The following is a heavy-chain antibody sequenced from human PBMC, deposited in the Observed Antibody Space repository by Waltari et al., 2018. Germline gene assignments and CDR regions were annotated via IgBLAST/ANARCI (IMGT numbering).Heavy chain of an antibody. CDR2: IRNKANSYST. J-gene: IGHJ4*02. CDR1: GFTFSAHY. CDR3: VRLAATGSPYFDS. D-gene: IGHD6-13*01. Sequence: EVHLVESGGGLVQPGGSLRLSCVASGFTFSAHYMDWVRQAPGKGLDWFGHIRNKANSYSTEHAASVKGRFTISRDDSKDSLYLQMNSLEIEDTGVYYCVRLAATGSPYFDSWGQGTLVTVSS. V-gene: IGHV3-72*01.